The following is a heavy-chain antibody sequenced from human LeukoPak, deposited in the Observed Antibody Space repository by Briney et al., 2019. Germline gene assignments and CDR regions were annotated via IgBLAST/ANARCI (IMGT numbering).Heavy chain of an antibody. D-gene: IGHD3-22*01. CDR3: AREYYYDSSGFSGEV. J-gene: IGHJ6*04. Sequence: SETLSLTCTVSGGSISSYYWSWIRQPPGKGLEWIGYIYYSGSTSYNPSLKSRVTISVDRSKNQFSLKLSSVTAADTAVYYCAREYYYDSSGFSGEVWDKGTTVTVSS. CDR2: IYYSGST. CDR1: GGSISSYY. V-gene: IGHV4-59*01.